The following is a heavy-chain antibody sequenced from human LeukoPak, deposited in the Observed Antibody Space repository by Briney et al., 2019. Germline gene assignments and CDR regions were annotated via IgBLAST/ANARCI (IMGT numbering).Heavy chain of an antibody. D-gene: IGHD3-3*01. CDR3: ARQSRITIFGVDYYYMDV. V-gene: IGHV1-69*05. J-gene: IGHJ6*03. Sequence: ASVKVSCKASGGTFSSYAISWVRQAPGQGLEWMGRIIPIFGTGNYAQKFQGRVTITTDESTSTAYMELSSLRSEDTAVYYCARQSRITIFGVDYYYMDVWGKGTTVTVSS. CDR1: GGTFSSYA. CDR2: IIPIFGTG.